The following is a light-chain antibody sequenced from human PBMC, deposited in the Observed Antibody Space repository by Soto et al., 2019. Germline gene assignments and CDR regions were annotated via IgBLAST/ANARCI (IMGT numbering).Light chain of an antibody. CDR2: GAS. CDR3: QQYGSSPET. J-gene: IGKJ1*01. Sequence: IVLTQSAGTLSLSPGVRATLSCRASQSVSSSYLAWYQQKPGQAPRLLIYGASSRATGIPDRFSGSGSGTDFTLTISRLEPEDFAVYYCQQYGSSPETFGQGTKVDIK. CDR1: QSVSSSY. V-gene: IGKV3-20*01.